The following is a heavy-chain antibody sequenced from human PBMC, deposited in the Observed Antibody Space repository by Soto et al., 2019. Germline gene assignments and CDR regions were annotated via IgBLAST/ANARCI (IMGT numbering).Heavy chain of an antibody. CDR1: GYSFTSYW. CDR3: ARLIVDTAMVADPYYYYGMDV. Sequence: PGESLKISCKGSGYSFTSYWISWVRQMPGKGLEWMGRIDPSDSYTNYSPSFQGHVTISADKSISTAYLQWSSLKASDTAMYYCARLIVDTAMVADPYYYYGMDVWGQGTTVTVS. V-gene: IGHV5-10-1*01. J-gene: IGHJ6*02. D-gene: IGHD5-18*01. CDR2: IDPSDSYT.